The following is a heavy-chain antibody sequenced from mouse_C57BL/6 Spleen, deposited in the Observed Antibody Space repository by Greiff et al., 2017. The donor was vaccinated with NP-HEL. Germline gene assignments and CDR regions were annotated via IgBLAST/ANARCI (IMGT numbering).Heavy chain of an antibody. J-gene: IGHJ3*01. CDR1: GYTFTSYW. D-gene: IGHD3-2*02. CDR3: ARSGDSSGYGSAY. Sequence: QVQLQQPGAELVMPGASVKLSCKASGYTFTSYWMHWVKQRPGQGLEWIGEIDPSDSYTNYNQKFKGKSTLTVDKSSSTAYMQLSSLTSEDSAVYYCARSGDSSGYGSAYWGQGTLVTVSA. V-gene: IGHV1-69*01. CDR2: IDPSDSYT.